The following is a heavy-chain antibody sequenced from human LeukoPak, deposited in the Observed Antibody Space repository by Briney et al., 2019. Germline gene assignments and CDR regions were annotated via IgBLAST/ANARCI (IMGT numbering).Heavy chain of an antibody. D-gene: IGHD5-12*01. CDR2: IYYSGST. CDR3: ARLGYSGYDWS. V-gene: IGHV4-39*01. Sequence: PSETLSLTCTVSGGSISSSSYYWGWIRQPPGKGLEWIGSIYYSGSTYYNPSLKSRVTISVDTSKNQFSLKLSSVTAADTAVYYCARLGYSGYDWSWGQGTLVTVSS. CDR1: GGSISSSSYY. J-gene: IGHJ4*02.